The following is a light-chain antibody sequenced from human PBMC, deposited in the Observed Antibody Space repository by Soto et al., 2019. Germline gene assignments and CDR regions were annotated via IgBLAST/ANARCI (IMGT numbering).Light chain of an antibody. CDR2: AAS. Sequence: DIQMTQSPSSLSASVGDRVTITCRASQDISNYLAWYQQKPGKVPKVLISAASTLQSGVPSRFSGSGSGTDFTLTISSLQPEDVATYYCQKHISPPPFTFGPGTKVDIK. V-gene: IGKV1-27*01. CDR1: QDISNY. J-gene: IGKJ3*01. CDR3: QKHISPPPFT.